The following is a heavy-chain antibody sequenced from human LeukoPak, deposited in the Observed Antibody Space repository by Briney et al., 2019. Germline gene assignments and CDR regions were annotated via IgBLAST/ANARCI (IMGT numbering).Heavy chain of an antibody. Sequence: PGGSLRLSCAASRFTFSSYAMSWVRQAPGKGLEWVSAISGSGGSTYYADSVKGRFTISRDNSKNTLYLQMNSLRAEDTAVYYCAKDSGYYDSSGYMIDAFDIWGQGTMVTVSS. D-gene: IGHD3-22*01. J-gene: IGHJ3*02. CDR1: RFTFSSYA. V-gene: IGHV3-23*01. CDR2: ISGSGGST. CDR3: AKDSGYYDSSGYMIDAFDI.